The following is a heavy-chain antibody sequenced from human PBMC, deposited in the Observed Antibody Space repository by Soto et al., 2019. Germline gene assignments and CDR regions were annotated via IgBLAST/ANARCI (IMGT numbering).Heavy chain of an antibody. J-gene: IGHJ4*02. CDR2: TSGSGGGT. D-gene: IGHD2-2*01. V-gene: IGHV3-23*01. CDR3: AKEQTHSQADTSSIFDY. Sequence: EVQLLESGGGFVEPGWSLRLSWAASGFTFSNYPMTWVRQAPGKGLEWVSSTSGSGGGTYYADSVKGRFTMSRDQSKKPLYLHMNSLRAEDTAVYYFAKEQTHSQADTSSIFDYWGQGTLVTVSS. CDR1: GFTFSNYP.